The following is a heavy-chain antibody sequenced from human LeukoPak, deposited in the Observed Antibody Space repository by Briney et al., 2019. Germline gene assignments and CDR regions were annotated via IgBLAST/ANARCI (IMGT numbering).Heavy chain of an antibody. V-gene: IGHV1-2*02. CDR2: INPKNAGT. D-gene: IGHD6-13*01. CDR3: ARTLYIAAVPGGFDY. J-gene: IGHJ4*02. CDR1: GYTFTGHY. Sequence: ASTKVSCKASGYTFTGHYLHWVRQAPGQGLEWMGWINPKNAGTNFAQRSQGRVTMTRDTSISTVYMELSRLRSDDTALYYCARTLYIAAVPGGFDYWGQGSLVTDSS.